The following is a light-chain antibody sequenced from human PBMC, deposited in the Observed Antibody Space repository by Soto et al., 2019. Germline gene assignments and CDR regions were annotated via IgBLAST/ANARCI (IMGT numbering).Light chain of an antibody. J-gene: IGLJ2*01. CDR3: SSYTRSRVV. CDR2: DVS. CDR1: SSDVGGYNY. V-gene: IGLV2-14*01. Sequence: QSALTQPASVSGSPGQSITISCTGTSSDVGGYNYVSWYQQHPGKAPKLMIYDVSHRPSVVSIRFSGSKSGNTASLTISGLQAEDEADYYCSSYTRSRVVFGGGTKLTVL.